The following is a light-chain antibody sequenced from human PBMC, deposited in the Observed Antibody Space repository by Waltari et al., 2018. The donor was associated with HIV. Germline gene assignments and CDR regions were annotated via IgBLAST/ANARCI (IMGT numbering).Light chain of an antibody. CDR3: SSYTSSSSVV. J-gene: IGLJ2*01. CDR2: EVS. CDR1: SSDVGGTNY. Sequence: QSALTQPASVSGSPGQSITISCTGTSSDVGGTNYVSWYQQHPGKAPKLMIYEVSNGPSGVSNRFSGSKSGNTASLASSGLQAEDEAEYYCSSYTSSSSVVFGGGTKLTVL. V-gene: IGLV2-14*01.